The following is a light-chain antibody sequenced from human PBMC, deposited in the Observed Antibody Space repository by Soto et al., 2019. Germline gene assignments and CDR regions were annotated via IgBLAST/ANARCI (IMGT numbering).Light chain of an antibody. CDR1: GTDVGSYAL. J-gene: IGLJ3*02. CDR2: EGS. Sequence: QSAQTQPASVSGSPGQSITISCTGTGTDVGSYALVSWYQHHPGKAPKRIIYEGSKRPSGVSNRFSGSKSGNTASLTISGLQAEDEADYYCCSYAGSTTWVFGGGTKLTVL. V-gene: IGLV2-23*01. CDR3: CSYAGSTTWV.